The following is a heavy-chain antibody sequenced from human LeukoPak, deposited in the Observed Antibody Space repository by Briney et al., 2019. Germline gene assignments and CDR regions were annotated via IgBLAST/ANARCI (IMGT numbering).Heavy chain of an antibody. J-gene: IGHJ4*02. Sequence: SETLSLTCTVSGGSISSRDHYWGWIRQPPAKGLEWIGNVFYSGSSYYNSSLQSRVTISVDTSKNQFSLKLRSVTAADTAVYYCARSPLPYGAGRGYFDYWGRGTLVTVS. D-gene: IGHD3-10*01. CDR2: VFYSGSS. V-gene: IGHV4-39*01. CDR3: ARSPLPYGAGRGYFDY. CDR1: GGSISSRDHY.